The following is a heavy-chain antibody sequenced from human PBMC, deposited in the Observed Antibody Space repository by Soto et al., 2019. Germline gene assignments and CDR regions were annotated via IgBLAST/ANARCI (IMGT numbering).Heavy chain of an antibody. CDR1: GFSFSDYW. CDR2: IKQDGSET. J-gene: IGHJ5*02. Sequence: EVQLVESGGGLVQPGWSLRLSCAASGFSFSDYWMSWVRQAPGKGLEWVANIKQDGSETYYLDSVKGRLSISRDNAKKSLFLQMNNLRGDDTAVYFCARDRHCSSPCCSLLNWFDPWGQGTLVTVSS. V-gene: IGHV3-7*01. CDR3: ARDRHCSSPCCSLLNWFDP. D-gene: IGHD2-15*01.